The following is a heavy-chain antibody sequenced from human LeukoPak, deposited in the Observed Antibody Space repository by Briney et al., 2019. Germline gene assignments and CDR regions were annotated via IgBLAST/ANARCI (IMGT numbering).Heavy chain of an antibody. CDR3: ARDRPSYYYDSSGYSPDAFDI. D-gene: IGHD3-22*01. Sequence: SETLSLTCTVSGGSISSHYWSWIRQPPGKELEWIGYIYYSGSTNYNPSLKSRVTISVDTSKNQFSLKLSSVTAADTAVYYCARDRPSYYYDSSGYSPDAFDIWGQGTMVTVSS. V-gene: IGHV4-59*11. CDR2: IYYSGST. CDR1: GGSISSHY. J-gene: IGHJ3*02.